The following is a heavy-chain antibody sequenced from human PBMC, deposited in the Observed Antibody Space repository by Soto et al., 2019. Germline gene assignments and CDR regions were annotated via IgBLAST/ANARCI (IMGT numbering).Heavy chain of an antibody. Sequence: PGESLKISCKVSGDSLTSDWIGWVRQMAGQGLEWVGMIYPGDGKTRYSPSFQGHVSLSADKSSATAYLQWSSLKASDTAMYYFERHGKEARGQDSWGQGSVVTGSS. V-gene: IGHV5-51*01. D-gene: IGHD6-6*01. J-gene: IGHJ4*02. CDR2: IYPGDGKT. CDR3: ERHGKEARGQDS. CDR1: GDSLTSDW.